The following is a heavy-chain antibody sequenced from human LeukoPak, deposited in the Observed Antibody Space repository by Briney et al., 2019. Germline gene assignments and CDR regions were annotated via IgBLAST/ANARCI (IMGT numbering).Heavy chain of an antibody. D-gene: IGHD3-10*01. CDR2: INPRGGSA. Sequence: ASVKVSCKASGYTFTSFYMHWVRQAPGHGLGWMGIINPRGGSATSAQKFQGRVTLTRDTSTSTVYMELSSLTAQDTAVYYCARDYHGSGSLTTFDYWGQGTLVTVSS. CDR1: GYTFTSFY. CDR3: ARDYHGSGSLTTFDY. J-gene: IGHJ4*02. V-gene: IGHV1-46*01.